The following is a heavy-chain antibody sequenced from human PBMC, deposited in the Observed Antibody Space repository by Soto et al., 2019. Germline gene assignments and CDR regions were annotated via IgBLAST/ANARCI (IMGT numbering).Heavy chain of an antibody. CDR1: GFTFSSCA. CDR2: IIDSGGST. CDR3: AKGRSYYYYYGVDV. Sequence: GGSLRLPCAASGFTFSSCAMGWVRQAPGKGLEWVSDIIDSGGSTYYADYVKGRFTISRDNSKSKLYLQMNSLRAEDTALYYCAKGRSYYYYYGVDVWGQGTTVTAP. J-gene: IGHJ6*02. V-gene: IGHV3-23*01.